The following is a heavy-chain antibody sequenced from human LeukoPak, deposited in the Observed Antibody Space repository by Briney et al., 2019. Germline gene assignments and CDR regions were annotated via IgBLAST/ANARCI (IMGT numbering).Heavy chain of an antibody. CDR2: ISAYNGNT. CDR1: GYTFTSYG. V-gene: IGHV1-18*01. CDR3: ARDAASYRSGGSCQPRGHYYYYGMDV. D-gene: IGHD2-15*01. Sequence: ASVKVSCKASGYTFTSYGISWVRQAPGQGLEWMGWISAYNGNTNYAQKLQGRVTMTTDTSTSTAYMELRSLRSDDTAVYYCARDAASYRSGGSCQPRGHYYYYGMDVWGQGTTVTVSS. J-gene: IGHJ6*02.